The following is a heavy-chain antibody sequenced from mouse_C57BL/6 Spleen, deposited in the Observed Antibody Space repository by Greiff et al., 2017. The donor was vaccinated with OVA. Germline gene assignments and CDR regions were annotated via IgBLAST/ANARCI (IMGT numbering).Heavy chain of an antibody. D-gene: IGHD2-5*01. Sequence: QVQLQQSGPELVRPGASVKISCKAPGYTFTNHWMQWVRQRPGQGLEWIGEIFPGSGSTCYNEKFKGKATLTVDTSSSTAYMQLSSLTSEDSAVYFCARKDSNYVGYAMDYWGQGTSVTVSS. V-gene: IGHV1-56*01. CDR1: GYTFTNHW. CDR3: ARKDSNYVGYAMDY. CDR2: IFPGSGST. J-gene: IGHJ4*01.